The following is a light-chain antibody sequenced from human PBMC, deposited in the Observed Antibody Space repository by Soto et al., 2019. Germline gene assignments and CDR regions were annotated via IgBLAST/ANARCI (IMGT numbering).Light chain of an antibody. V-gene: IGLV2-8*01. CDR3: TSYAGSNNFI. Sequence: LTQPPSASGSPGQSVTISCTGTTSDVGGYDSVAWYQQHPHKAPRLIIYEVNKRPSGVPDRFSGSKSGNTASLTVSGLQADDEADYYCTSYAGSNNFIFGGGTKVT. CDR1: TSDVGGYDS. J-gene: IGLJ2*01. CDR2: EVN.